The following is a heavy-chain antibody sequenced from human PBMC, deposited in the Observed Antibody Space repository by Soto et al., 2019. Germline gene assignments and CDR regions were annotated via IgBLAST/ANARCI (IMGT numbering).Heavy chain of an antibody. V-gene: IGHV5-10-1*01. CDR2: IDPSDSYT. J-gene: IGHJ4*02. CDR1: GYSLTSYW. Sequence: GESLKISCKGSGYSLTSYWISWVRQMPGKGLEWMGRIDPSDSYTNYSPSFQGHVTTSADKSISTAYLQWSSLKASDTAMYYCARHQHSSSWYGFDYWGQGTLVTVSS. D-gene: IGHD6-13*01. CDR3: ARHQHSSSWYGFDY.